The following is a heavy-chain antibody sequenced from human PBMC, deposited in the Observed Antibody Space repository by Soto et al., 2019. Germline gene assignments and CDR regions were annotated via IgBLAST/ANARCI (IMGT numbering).Heavy chain of an antibody. CDR1: GFTFSSHS. J-gene: IGHJ4*02. CDR2: ISSTSSTM. CDR3: TVGGVSSGPRY. D-gene: IGHD3-16*01. Sequence: EVQLVESGGGLVQPGGSLRLSCAASGFTFSSHSMNWVRQTPGKGLEWVSYISSTSSTMYYADSVKGRFTISRDSAKNSLFLHMNCLRPEDTAVYYCTVGGVSSGPRYWGQVTLVTVSS. V-gene: IGHV3-48*01.